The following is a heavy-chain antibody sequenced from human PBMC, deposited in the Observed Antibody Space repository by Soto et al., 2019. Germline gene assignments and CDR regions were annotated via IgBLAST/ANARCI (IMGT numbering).Heavy chain of an antibody. CDR1: GFSLSTSGVG. CDR3: AHSVYYGSGSYYRTYQNFDY. V-gene: IGHV2-5*01. J-gene: IGHJ4*02. CDR2: IYWNDDK. Sequence: SGPTLVNPTQTLTLTCTFSGFSLSTSGVGVGWIRQPPGKALEWLALIYWNDDKRYSPSLKSRLTITKDTSKNQVVLTMTNMDPVDTATYYCAHSVYYGSGSYYRTYQNFDYWGQGTLVTVSS. D-gene: IGHD3-10*01.